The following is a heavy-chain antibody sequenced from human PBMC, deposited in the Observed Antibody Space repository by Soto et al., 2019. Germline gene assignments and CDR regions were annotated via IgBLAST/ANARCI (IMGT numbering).Heavy chain of an antibody. V-gene: IGHV4-30-2*01. D-gene: IGHD6-13*01. J-gene: IGHJ5*02. CDR3: ARQGATAATLPLIWFDP. CDR2: IYHSGST. Sequence: SETLSLTCAVSGGSISSGGYSWSWIRQPPGKGLEWIGYIYHSGSTYYSPSFRGQVTISADKSISTAYLQWSSLKASDTAIYYCARQGATAATLPLIWFDPWGQGTQVTVSS. CDR1: GGSISSGGYS.